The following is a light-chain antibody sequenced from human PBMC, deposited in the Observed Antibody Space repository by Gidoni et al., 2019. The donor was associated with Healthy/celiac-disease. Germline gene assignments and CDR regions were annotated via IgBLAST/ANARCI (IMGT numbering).Light chain of an antibody. J-gene: IGLJ1*01. CDR1: SPTIGNNY. CDR2: ENN. V-gene: IGLV1-51*02. Sequence: QSVLTQPPSVSAAPGQKVTISFSGSSPTIGNNYVSWYPQLPGTAPKLLTYENNKRPSEIPDRFSGSKSGTSATLGITGLQTGDEADYYCGTWDSSLSAFYVFGTGTKVTVL. CDR3: GTWDSSLSAFYV.